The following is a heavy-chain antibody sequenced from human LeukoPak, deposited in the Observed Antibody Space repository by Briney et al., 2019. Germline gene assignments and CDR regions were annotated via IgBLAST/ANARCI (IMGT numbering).Heavy chain of an antibody. CDR3: ARGDTAMVRGVPPFDY. D-gene: IGHD3-10*01. Sequence: SVKVSCKASGGTFSSYAISWVRQAPGQGLEWMGGIIPIFGTANYAQKLQGRVTMTTDTSTSTAYMELRSLRSDDTAVYYCARGDTAMVRGVPPFDYWGQGTLVTVSS. CDR2: IIPIFGTA. V-gene: IGHV1-69*05. CDR1: GGTFSSYA. J-gene: IGHJ4*02.